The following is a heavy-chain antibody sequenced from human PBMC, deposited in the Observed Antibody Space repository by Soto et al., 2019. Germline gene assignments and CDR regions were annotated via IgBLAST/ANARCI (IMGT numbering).Heavy chain of an antibody. CDR1: GGTFSSYA. V-gene: IGHV1-69*13. CDR3: AGGPDGSGSYSLGP. Sequence: ASVKVSCKASGGTFSSYAISWVRQAPGQGLEWMGGIIPIFGTANYAQKFQGRVTITADESTSTAYMELSSLRSEDTAVYYCAGGPDGSGSYSLGPWGQGTLVTVSS. J-gene: IGHJ5*02. D-gene: IGHD3-10*01. CDR2: IIPIFGTA.